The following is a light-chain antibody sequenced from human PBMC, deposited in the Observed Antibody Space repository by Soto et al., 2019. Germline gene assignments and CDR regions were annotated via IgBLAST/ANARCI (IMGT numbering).Light chain of an antibody. CDR1: NIGSKS. CDR3: QVWDSSSDHVV. J-gene: IGLJ2*01. CDR2: YDN. Sequence: SSELPQPPSVSVAPGKTARITCGGNNIGSKSVHWYQQKPGQAPVLVIYYDNDRPSGIPERFSGSNSGNTATLTISRVEAGDEADYYCQVWDSSSDHVVFGGGTKLTVL. V-gene: IGLV3-21*04.